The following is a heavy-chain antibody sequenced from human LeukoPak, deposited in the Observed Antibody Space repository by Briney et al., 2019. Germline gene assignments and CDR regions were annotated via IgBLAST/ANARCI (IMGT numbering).Heavy chain of an antibody. V-gene: IGHV1-69*05. J-gene: IGHJ4*02. D-gene: IGHD2-2*01. CDR3: ARSYCSSTSCYLFDY. Sequence: SLTVPCKASGGTFSSYASSWVRQAPGQGLELMVRIIPIFGTANYAQKFQGRATITTDESTSTAYMELSSLRSEDTAVYYCARSYCSSTSCYLFDYWGQGTLVTVSS. CDR2: IIPIFGTA. CDR1: GGTFSSYA.